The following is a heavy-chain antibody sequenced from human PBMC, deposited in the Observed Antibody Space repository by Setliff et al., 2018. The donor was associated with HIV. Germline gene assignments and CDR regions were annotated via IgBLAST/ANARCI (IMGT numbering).Heavy chain of an antibody. CDR1: GGSFGDYH. CDR3: ARDGRYSFGYNWFDP. Sequence: PSETLSLTCTLSGGSFGDYHWSWIRPPAGRGLEWIGRIFRSGTTNYNPSLQSRVTISLDPSKNQFSLKVNSVTAADTAVYYCARDGRYSFGYNWFDPWGQGTLVTVSS. V-gene: IGHV4-4*07. D-gene: IGHD5-18*01. J-gene: IGHJ5*02. CDR2: IFRSGTT.